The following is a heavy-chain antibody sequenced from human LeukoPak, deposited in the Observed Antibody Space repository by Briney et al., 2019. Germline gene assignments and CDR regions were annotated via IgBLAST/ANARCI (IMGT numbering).Heavy chain of an antibody. CDR2: ISAYNGNT. V-gene: IGHV1-18*01. Sequence: ASVKVSCKASGYTFTSYGISWVRQAPGRGLEWMGWISAYNGNTNYAQKLQGRVTMTTDTSTSTAYMELRSLRSDDTAVYYCARVYGSGSFDAFDIWGQGTMVTVSS. D-gene: IGHD3-10*01. CDR3: ARVYGSGSFDAFDI. CDR1: GYTFTSYG. J-gene: IGHJ3*02.